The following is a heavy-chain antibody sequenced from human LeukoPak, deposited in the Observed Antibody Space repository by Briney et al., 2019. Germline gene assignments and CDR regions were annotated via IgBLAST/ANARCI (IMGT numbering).Heavy chain of an antibody. CDR3: ARHQMHGSHYYYYYMDV. V-gene: IGHV1-2*02. Sequence: ASVKVSCKASGYTFTGYYMHWVRQAPGQGLEWMGCINPNSGGTNYAQKFQGRVTMTRDKSISTAYLQWSSLKASDTAMYYCARHQMHGSHYYYYYMDVWGKGTTVTISS. D-gene: IGHD3-10*01. CDR1: GYTFTGYY. J-gene: IGHJ6*03. CDR2: INPNSGGT.